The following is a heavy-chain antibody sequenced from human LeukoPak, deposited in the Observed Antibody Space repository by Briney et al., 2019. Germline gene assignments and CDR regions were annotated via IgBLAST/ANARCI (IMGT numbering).Heavy chain of an antibody. D-gene: IGHD4-17*01. CDR2: IYYSGST. Sequence: PSETVSLTCTVSGGSISSYYWSWIRQPPGKGLEWIGYIYYSGSTNYNPSLKSRVTISVDTSKNQFSLKLSSVTAADTAVYYCARVDGDYEIDYWGQGTLVTVSS. CDR3: ARVDGDYEIDY. V-gene: IGHV4-59*01. J-gene: IGHJ4*02. CDR1: GGSISSYY.